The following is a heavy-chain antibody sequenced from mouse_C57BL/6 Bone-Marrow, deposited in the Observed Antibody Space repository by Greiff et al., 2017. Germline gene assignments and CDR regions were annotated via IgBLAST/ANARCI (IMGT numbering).Heavy chain of an antibody. J-gene: IGHJ2*01. CDR3: ARGETAQATHYFDY. CDR1: GFTFSDYY. V-gene: IGHV5-12*01. Sequence: EVMLVESGGGLVQPGGSLKLSCAASGFTFSDYYMYWVRQTPEKRLEWVAYISNGGGSTYYPDTVKGRFTISRDNAKNTLYLQMSRLKSEDTAMYYCARGETAQATHYFDYWGQGTTLTVSS. D-gene: IGHD3-2*02. CDR2: ISNGGGST.